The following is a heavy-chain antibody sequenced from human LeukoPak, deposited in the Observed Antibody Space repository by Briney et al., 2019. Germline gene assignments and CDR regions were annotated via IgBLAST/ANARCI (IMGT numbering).Heavy chain of an antibody. CDR3: ARVRALTRPFDY. Sequence: RAGGSLRLSCTASGFTFGDYAMSWFRQAPGKGLEWVGFIRSKAYGGTTEYAASVKGRFTISRDNAKNSLYLQMNSLRAEDTAVYYCARVRALTRPFDYWGQGTLVTVSS. CDR2: IRSKAYGGTT. V-gene: IGHV3-49*03. J-gene: IGHJ4*02. CDR1: GFTFGDYA. D-gene: IGHD3-10*01.